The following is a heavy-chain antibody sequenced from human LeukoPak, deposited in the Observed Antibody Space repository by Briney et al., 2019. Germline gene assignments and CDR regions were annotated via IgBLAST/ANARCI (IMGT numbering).Heavy chain of an antibody. V-gene: IGHV4-39*01. J-gene: IGHJ4*02. CDR3: ASPGGGPTKY. CDR1: GSSISSGGYY. Sequence: SETLSLTCTVSGSSISSGGYYWGWIRQSPGKGLEWIGSIYYSGSTYYNPSLKSRVTISVDTSKSQFSLKLSSVTAADTAVYYCASPGGGPTKYWGQGTLVTVSA. D-gene: IGHD3-16*01. CDR2: IYYSGST.